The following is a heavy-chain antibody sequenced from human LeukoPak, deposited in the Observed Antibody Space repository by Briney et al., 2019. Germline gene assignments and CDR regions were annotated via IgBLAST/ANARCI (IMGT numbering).Heavy chain of an antibody. D-gene: IGHD3-16*02. CDR1: GDSVSSNSAA. V-gene: IGHV6-1*01. CDR2: TYYRSKWYN. Sequence: SQTLSLTCAISGDSVSSNSAAWNWIRQSPSRGLERLGRTYYRSKWYNEYAVSVKSRITINPDTSKNQFSLQLNSVTPEDMAVYYCARVSFLSGSHSFDYWGQGTLVTVSS. J-gene: IGHJ4*02. CDR3: ARVSFLSGSHSFDY.